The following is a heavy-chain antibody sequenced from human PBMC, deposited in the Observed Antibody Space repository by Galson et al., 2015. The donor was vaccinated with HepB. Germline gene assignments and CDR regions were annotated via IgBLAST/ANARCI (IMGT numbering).Heavy chain of an antibody. Sequence: SLRLSCAASGFTFSSYWMSWVRQAPGKGLEWVANIKQDGSEKYYVDSVKGRFTISRDNAKNSLYLQMNSLRAEDTAVYYCARFHSYYYDRNFDYWGQGTLVTVSS. CDR1: GFTFSSYW. CDR3: ARFHSYYYDRNFDY. D-gene: IGHD3-22*01. CDR2: IKQDGSEK. J-gene: IGHJ4*02. V-gene: IGHV3-7*03.